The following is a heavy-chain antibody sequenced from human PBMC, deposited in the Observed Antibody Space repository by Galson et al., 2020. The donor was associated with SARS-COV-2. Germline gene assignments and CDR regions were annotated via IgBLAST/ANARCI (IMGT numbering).Heavy chain of an antibody. Sequence: GGSLRLSCAASGFTFSSYDMHWVRQATGKGLEWVSAIGTAGDTYYPGSVKGRFPISRENAKNSLYLQMNSLRAGDTAVYYCARGDSSSSGYYYYYYYMDVWGKGTTVTVSS. CDR2: IGTAGDT. V-gene: IGHV3-13*01. CDR1: GFTFSSYD. CDR3: ARGDSSSSGYYYYYYYMDV. D-gene: IGHD6-6*01. J-gene: IGHJ6*03.